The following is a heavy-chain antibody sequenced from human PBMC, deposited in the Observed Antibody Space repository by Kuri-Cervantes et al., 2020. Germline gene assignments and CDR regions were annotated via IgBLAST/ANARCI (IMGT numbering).Heavy chain of an antibody. Sequence: GGSLRLSCAASGFTFDDYAMHWVRQAPGKGLEWVSGISWNSGSIGYADSVKGRFTISRDNSKNTLFLHMNSLRDEDTAVYYCTRDPQGAVVVAATSDRNWFDPWGQGTLVTVSS. CDR3: TRDPQGAVVVAATSDRNWFDP. D-gene: IGHD2-15*01. CDR2: ISWNSGSI. V-gene: IGHV3-9*01. J-gene: IGHJ5*02. CDR1: GFTFDDYA.